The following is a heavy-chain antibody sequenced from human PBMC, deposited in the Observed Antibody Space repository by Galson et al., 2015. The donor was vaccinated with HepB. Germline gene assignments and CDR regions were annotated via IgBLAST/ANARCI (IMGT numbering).Heavy chain of an antibody. Sequence: SVKVSCRASGGTFSSYAISWVRQAPGQGLEWMGGIIPIFGTANYAQKFQGRVTITADESTSTAYMELSSLRSEDTAVYYCARDRTIYCSSTSCCTNTYKNWFDPWGQGTLVTVSS. CDR1: GGTFSSYA. J-gene: IGHJ5*02. D-gene: IGHD2-2*01. CDR3: ARDRTIYCSSTSCCTNTYKNWFDP. V-gene: IGHV1-69*13. CDR2: IIPIFGTA.